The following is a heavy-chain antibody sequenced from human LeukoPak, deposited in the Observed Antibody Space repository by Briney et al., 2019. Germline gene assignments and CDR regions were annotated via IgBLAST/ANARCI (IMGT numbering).Heavy chain of an antibody. Sequence: ASVKVSCKASGYTFTSYGISWVRQAPGQGLEWMGWISAYIGNTNYAQKLQGRVTMTTDTSTSTAYMELRSLRSDDTAVYYCARFHEGMCSGGSCYGYYYYGMDVWGQGTTVTVSS. CDR3: ARFHEGMCSGGSCYGYYYYGMDV. CDR1: GYTFTSYG. V-gene: IGHV1-18*01. D-gene: IGHD2-15*01. CDR2: ISAYIGNT. J-gene: IGHJ6*02.